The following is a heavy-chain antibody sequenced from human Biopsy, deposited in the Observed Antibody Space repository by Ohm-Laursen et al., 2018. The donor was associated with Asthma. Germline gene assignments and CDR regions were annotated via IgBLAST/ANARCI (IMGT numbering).Heavy chain of an antibody. Sequence: SLRLSCSASGFSFSNFAIHWVRQAPGKGLEWVGAISKDASTQDYADSVKGRFTMARDNSKNTLDLQMNSLREEDTAAYYCVRDGTDDAFDIWGQGTVVSVSS. CDR3: VRDGTDDAFDI. CDR2: ISKDASTQ. J-gene: IGHJ3*02. CDR1: GFSFSNFA. V-gene: IGHV3-30*01. D-gene: IGHD1-1*01.